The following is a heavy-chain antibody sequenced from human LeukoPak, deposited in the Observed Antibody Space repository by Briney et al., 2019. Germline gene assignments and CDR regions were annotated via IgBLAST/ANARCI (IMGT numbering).Heavy chain of an antibody. CDR1: GFTFSSYA. Sequence: PGGSLRLSCAASGFTFSSYAMHWVRQAPGKGLEWVAVISYDGSNKYYADSVKGRFTISRDNPKNTLYLQMNSLRAEDTAVHYCARGARRITGTTGGFDYWGQGTLVTVSS. V-gene: IGHV3-30-3*01. J-gene: IGHJ4*02. D-gene: IGHD1-7*01. CDR2: ISYDGSNK. CDR3: ARGARRITGTTGGFDY.